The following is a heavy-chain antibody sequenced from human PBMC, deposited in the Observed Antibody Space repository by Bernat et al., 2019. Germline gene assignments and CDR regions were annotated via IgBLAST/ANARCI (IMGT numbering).Heavy chain of an antibody. D-gene: IGHD3-3*01. V-gene: IGHV3-30*18. CDR3: AKIGAIFGVVKDY. CDR1: GFTFSSYG. Sequence: QVQLVESGGGVVQPGRSLRLSCAASGFTFSSYGMHWVRPAPGKGLEWVAVISYDGSNKYYADSVKGRFTISRDNSKNTLYLQMNSLRAEDTAVYYCAKIGAIFGVVKDYWGQGTLVTVSS. J-gene: IGHJ4*02. CDR2: ISYDGSNK.